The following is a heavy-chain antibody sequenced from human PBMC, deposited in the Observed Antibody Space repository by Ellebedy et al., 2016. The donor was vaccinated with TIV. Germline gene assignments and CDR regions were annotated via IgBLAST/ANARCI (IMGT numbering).Heavy chain of an antibody. Sequence: PGGFLRLSCATSGFSVSGMHWVRQAPGKGLEWVAFIRSDATTKYYTDSVRGRFTISRDSSKNTLDLQMNSLRAEDTALYYCVKGAFPVPTVMAVWGQGTMVTVSS. CDR2: IRSDATTK. CDR1: GFSVSG. V-gene: IGHV3-30*02. J-gene: IGHJ6*02. D-gene: IGHD4-17*01. CDR3: VKGAFPVPTVMAV.